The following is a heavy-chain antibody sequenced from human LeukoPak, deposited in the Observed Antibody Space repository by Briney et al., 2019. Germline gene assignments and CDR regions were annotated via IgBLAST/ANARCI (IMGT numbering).Heavy chain of an antibody. V-gene: IGHV3-7*01. CDR1: GFTFSNYW. D-gene: IGHD1-14*01. CDR3: ARDNNRKDDS. J-gene: IGHJ5*02. Sequence: GGSLRLSCAASGFTFSNYWMTWVRQAPGKGLEWVANMNQDGSAKYYVDSVKGCFAISRDNAKNSLYLQMNNLRAEDTAVYYCARDNNRKDDSWGQGTLVTVSS. CDR2: MNQDGSAK.